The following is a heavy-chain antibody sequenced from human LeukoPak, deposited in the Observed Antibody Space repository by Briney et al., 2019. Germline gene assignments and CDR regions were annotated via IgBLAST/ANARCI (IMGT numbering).Heavy chain of an antibody. Sequence: PSQTLSLTCTVSGASISSGSYYWSWIRQPAGKGLEWIGRIYTSGSTNYNPSLKSRVTISLDTSKNQFSLKLSSVTAADTAVYYCARAPSMINLDYWGQGILVTVSS. V-gene: IGHV4-61*02. CDR2: IYTSGST. D-gene: IGHD3-22*01. CDR3: ARAPSMINLDY. CDR1: GASISSGSYY. J-gene: IGHJ4*02.